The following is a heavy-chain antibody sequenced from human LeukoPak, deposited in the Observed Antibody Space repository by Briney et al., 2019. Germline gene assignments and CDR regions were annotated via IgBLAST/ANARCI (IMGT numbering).Heavy chain of an antibody. Sequence: GGSLRLSCAASGFTFRDYWMSWVRQAPGKGLEWVANIKEDGSEKHYVDSVNGRFTISRDNAKNSLYLQSLYLQMNSLRAEDTAVYYCERAHYSSFDYWGQGTLVTVSS. CDR2: IKEDGSEK. CDR3: ERAHYSSFDY. V-gene: IGHV3-7*01. CDR1: GFTFRDYW. D-gene: IGHD3-22*01. J-gene: IGHJ4*02.